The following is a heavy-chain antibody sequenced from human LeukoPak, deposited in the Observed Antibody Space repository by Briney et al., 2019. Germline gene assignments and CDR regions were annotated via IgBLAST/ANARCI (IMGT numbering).Heavy chain of an antibody. D-gene: IGHD1-26*01. Sequence: SETLSLTCAVYGGSFSGYYWSWIRQPPGKGLEWIGEINHSGSTNCNPSLKSRVTISVDTSKNQFSLKLSSVTAADTAVYYCARGGPYSGSYLRRSGWFDPWGQGTLVTVSS. CDR1: GGSFSGYY. CDR3: ARGGPYSGSYLRRSGWFDP. CDR2: INHSGST. V-gene: IGHV4-34*01. J-gene: IGHJ5*02.